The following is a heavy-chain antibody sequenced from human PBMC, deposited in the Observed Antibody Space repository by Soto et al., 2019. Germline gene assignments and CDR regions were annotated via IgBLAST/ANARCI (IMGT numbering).Heavy chain of an antibody. V-gene: IGHV4-59*01. CDR2: IYYSGST. CDR1: GGSISSYY. Sequence: PSETLSLTCTVSGGSISSYYWSWIRQPPGKGLEWIGYIYYSGSTNYNLSLKSRVTISVDTSKNQFSLKLSSVTAADTAVYYCARDSYRYSSSSPEYYYYGMDVWGQGTTVTVSS. J-gene: IGHJ6*02. D-gene: IGHD6-6*01. CDR3: ARDSYRYSSSSPEYYYYGMDV.